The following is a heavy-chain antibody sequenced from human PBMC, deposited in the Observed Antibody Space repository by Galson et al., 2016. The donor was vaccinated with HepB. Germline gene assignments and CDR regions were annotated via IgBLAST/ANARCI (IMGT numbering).Heavy chain of an antibody. Sequence: SLRLSCAASGFTFSSYGMHWVRQAPGKGLDWVALITPEGRDTYYADAVKGRFTISRDNSKNTLSLQMNSLSAEDTAIYYCARDGISSLDQWGQGILVTVSS. J-gene: IGHJ4*02. V-gene: IGHV3-30*03. CDR3: ARDGISSLDQ. CDR2: ITPEGRDT. CDR1: GFTFSSYG. D-gene: IGHD2/OR15-2a*01.